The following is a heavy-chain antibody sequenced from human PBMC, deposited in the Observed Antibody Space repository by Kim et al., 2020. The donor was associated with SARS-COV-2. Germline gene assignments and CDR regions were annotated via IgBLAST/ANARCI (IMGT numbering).Heavy chain of an antibody. J-gene: IGHJ3*02. Sequence: GSTYYTPSLKSRVTIAVDRSKNQFSLKLSCVTAADTAVYYCARGGGAFDIWGQGTMVTVSS. CDR3: ARGGGAFDI. D-gene: IGHD3-16*01. CDR2: GST. V-gene: IGHV4-30-2*01.